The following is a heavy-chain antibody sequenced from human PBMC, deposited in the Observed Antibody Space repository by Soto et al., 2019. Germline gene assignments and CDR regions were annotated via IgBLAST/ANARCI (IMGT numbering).Heavy chain of an antibody. Sequence: QVQLVQSGAAVREPGASVKVSCKTSGYNFVSNHIHWVRQTPAQGLEWMGIINPIDGSISYAQKFRGRVTVTRDTPTSSVYMELRGLTPADMAVYFCARDLFGSWTIDYWGPGTLVTVSS. CDR3: ARDLFGSWTIDY. J-gene: IGHJ4*02. CDR2: INPIDGSI. D-gene: IGHD6-13*01. V-gene: IGHV1-46*01. CDR1: GYNFVSNH.